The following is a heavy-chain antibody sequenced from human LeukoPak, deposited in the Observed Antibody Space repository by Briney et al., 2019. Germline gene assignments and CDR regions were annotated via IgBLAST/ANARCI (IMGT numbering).Heavy chain of an antibody. J-gene: IGHJ4*02. CDR2: IYYSGST. CDR1: GFTFSSYG. Sequence: GSLRLSCAASGFTFSSYGMSWIRQPPGKGLEWIGYIYYSGSTNYNPSLKSRVTISVDTSKNQFSLKLSSVTAADTAVYYCARQRHDYGDAFDYWGQGTLVTVSS. V-gene: IGHV4-59*01. CDR3: ARQRHDYGDAFDY. D-gene: IGHD4-17*01.